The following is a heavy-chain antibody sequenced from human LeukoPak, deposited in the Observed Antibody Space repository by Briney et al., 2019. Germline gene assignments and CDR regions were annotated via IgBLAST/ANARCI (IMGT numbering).Heavy chain of an antibody. CDR2: ISSSGSTI. D-gene: IGHD2-15*01. CDR1: GFSFSSYG. J-gene: IGHJ4*02. V-gene: IGHV3-48*04. CDR3: ASVVAHANDY. Sequence: GGSLRLSCAGSGFSFSSYGMNWVRQAPGKGLEWVSYISSSGSTIYYADSVKGRFTISRDNAKNSLYLQMNSLRAEDTAVYYCASVVAHANDYWGQGTLVTVSS.